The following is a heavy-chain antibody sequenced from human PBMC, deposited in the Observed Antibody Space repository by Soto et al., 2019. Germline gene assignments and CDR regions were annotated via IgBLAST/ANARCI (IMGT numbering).Heavy chain of an antibody. CDR1: SGSLSGYY. CDR2: ISPSGTT. D-gene: IGHD6-6*01. CDR3: ARAPKVSGSAQTRPDF. V-gene: IGHV4-34*01. Sequence: SETLSLTCSLYSGSLSGYYWSWIRQPPGKGLEWIGEISPSGTTNYSLSLKSRASISVDTSKNQFSLNLTSLTAADTAVYYCARAPKVSGSAQTRPDFWGQGSLVTVSS. J-gene: IGHJ4*02.